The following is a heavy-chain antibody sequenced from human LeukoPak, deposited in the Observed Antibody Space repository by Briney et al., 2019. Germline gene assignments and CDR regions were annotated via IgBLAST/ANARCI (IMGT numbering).Heavy chain of an antibody. CDR2: INHGGST. Sequence: SETLSLTCAVYGGSFSDYSWSWIRQPPGKGLEWTGEINHGGSTNYNPSLKSRVTISVDTSKNQFSLKLTSVTAADTAVYYCARGLLWEPKNDYWGQGTLVTVSS. D-gene: IGHD1-26*01. J-gene: IGHJ4*02. CDR3: ARGLLWEPKNDY. V-gene: IGHV4-34*01. CDR1: GGSFSDYS.